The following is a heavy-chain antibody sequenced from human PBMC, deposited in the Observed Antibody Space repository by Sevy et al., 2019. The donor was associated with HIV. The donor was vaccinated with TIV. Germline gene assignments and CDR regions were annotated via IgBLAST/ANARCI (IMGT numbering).Heavy chain of an antibody. J-gene: IGHJ4*02. CDR3: ATDILTNYFNNDY. CDR1: DYSFTTYD. V-gene: IGHV1-8*01. Sequence: ASVKVSYKASDYSFTTYDINWVRQASGQGLEWMGWLTPNGGNAGCSQKFQGRVTMTWDTSIMTAYMELSSLTSEDTAVYYSATDILTNYFNNDYWVQGTLVTVSS. D-gene: IGHD3-9*01. CDR2: LTPNGGNA.